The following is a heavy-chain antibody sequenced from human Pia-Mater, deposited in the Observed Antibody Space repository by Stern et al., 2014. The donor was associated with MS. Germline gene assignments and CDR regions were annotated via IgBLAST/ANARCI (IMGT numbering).Heavy chain of an antibody. V-gene: IGHV4-30-4*01. J-gene: IGHJ4*02. CDR2: IYYSGRN. CDR3: ARMKTGLRENRGFDF. D-gene: IGHD4-17*01. CDR1: GDSINSGDFH. Sequence: GPGLVKPSETLSLTCTVSGDSINSGDFHWSWVRQSPGKGLEWIGYIYYSGRNYNNPSLKSRVTMSIDTSTNQFSLNLTSVTAADTALYFCARMKTGLRENRGFDFWGQGTQVTVSS.